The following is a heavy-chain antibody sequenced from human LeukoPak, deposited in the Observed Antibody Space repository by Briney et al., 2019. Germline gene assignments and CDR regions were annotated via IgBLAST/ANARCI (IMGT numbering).Heavy chain of an antibody. CDR2: ISSSSSYI. J-gene: IGHJ4*02. CDR3: ASLQYYYDSSGYFDY. CDR1: GFTFSSYS. V-gene: IGHV3-21*01. D-gene: IGHD3-22*01. Sequence: PGGSLRLSCAASGFTFSSYSMNWVRQAPGKGLEWVSSISSSSSYIYYADSVKGRFTISRDNAKNSLYLQMNSLRAGDTAVYYCASLQYYYDSSGYFDYWGQGTLVTVSS.